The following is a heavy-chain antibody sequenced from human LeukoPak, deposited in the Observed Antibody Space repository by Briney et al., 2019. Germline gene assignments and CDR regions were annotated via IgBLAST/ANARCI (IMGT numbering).Heavy chain of an antibody. CDR3: ARIYSGYGLDY. CDR2: ISGSGGST. V-gene: IGHV3-23*01. CDR1: GFTFSSYA. Sequence: GGSLRLSCAASGFTFSSYAMSWVRQAPGKGLEWVSAISGSGGSTYYADSVKGRFTISRDNAKNSLYLQMDSLRAEDTAVYYCARIYSGYGLDYWGQGTLVTVSS. J-gene: IGHJ4*02. D-gene: IGHD5-12*01.